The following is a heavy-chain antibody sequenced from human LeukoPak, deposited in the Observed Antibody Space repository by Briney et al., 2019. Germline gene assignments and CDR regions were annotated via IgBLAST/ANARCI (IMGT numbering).Heavy chain of an antibody. CDR1: GGSISSYS. J-gene: IGHJ4*02. Sequence: SETLSLTCTVSGGSISSYSWSWIRQPPGRGLELIGYLYYSGSTNYNPSLKSRVTMSVDTSKNQFSLKLSSVTAADTAVYYCARHVYCTNGICSDYWGQGTLVTVSS. CDR3: ARHVYCTNGICSDY. D-gene: IGHD2-8*01. V-gene: IGHV4-59*08. CDR2: LYYSGST.